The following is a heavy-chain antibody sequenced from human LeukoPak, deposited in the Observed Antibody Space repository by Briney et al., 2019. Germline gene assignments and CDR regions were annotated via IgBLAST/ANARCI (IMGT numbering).Heavy chain of an antibody. CDR1: GFTFSSYA. Sequence: PGGSLRLSCAASGFTFSSYAMSWVRQDPGKGLEWVSAISGSGGSTYYADSVKGRFTISRDNSENTLYLQMSSLRAEDSAVYYCATGDGLIVVVTATTWGQGTLVTVSS. CDR3: ATGDGLIVVVTATT. J-gene: IGHJ4*02. CDR2: ISGSGGST. D-gene: IGHD2-21*02. V-gene: IGHV3-23*01.